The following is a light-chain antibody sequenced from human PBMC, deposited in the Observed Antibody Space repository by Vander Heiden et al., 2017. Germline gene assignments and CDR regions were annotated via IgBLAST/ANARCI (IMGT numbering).Light chain of an antibody. V-gene: IGKV3-11*01. Sequence: EIVLTQSPATLSLSPGERATLSCRASQSVSIYLAWYQQKPSQAPRVLIYDASNRATGIPARFSGRGSGTDFTLTISSLEPEDFAVYYCQQRSNWPWTFGQGTKVEIK. CDR3: QQRSNWPWT. CDR1: QSVSIY. CDR2: DAS. J-gene: IGKJ1*01.